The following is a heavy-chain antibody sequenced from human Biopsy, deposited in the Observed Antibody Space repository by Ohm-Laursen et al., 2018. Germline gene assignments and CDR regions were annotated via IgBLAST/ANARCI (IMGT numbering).Heavy chain of an antibody. J-gene: IGHJ4*02. D-gene: IGHD4-17*01. Sequence: SLRLSCTASGFIFSDYYMSWIRQAPGKGLEWVSTISGNSDIIYDTDSVKGRSTISRDNSKNTLYLQMNSLRADDTAVYYCALAAAQTVTHFDYWGQGTLVTVSP. V-gene: IGHV3-23*01. CDR3: ALAAAQTVTHFDY. CDR2: ISGNSDII. CDR1: GFIFSDYY.